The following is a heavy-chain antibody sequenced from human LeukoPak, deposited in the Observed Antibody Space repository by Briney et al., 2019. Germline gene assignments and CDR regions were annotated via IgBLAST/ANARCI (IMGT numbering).Heavy chain of an antibody. CDR3: ARLGPMVRGAHNWFDP. CDR2: IYPGDSDT. Sequence: GESLKISCKGSGYSFTSYWIGWVRQMPGKGLEWMGIIYPGDSDTRYSPSFQGQVTISADKSISTAYLQWSSLKASDTAMYYCARLGPMVRGAHNWFDPWGQGTLVTVSS. D-gene: IGHD3-10*01. CDR1: GYSFTSYW. J-gene: IGHJ5*02. V-gene: IGHV5-51*01.